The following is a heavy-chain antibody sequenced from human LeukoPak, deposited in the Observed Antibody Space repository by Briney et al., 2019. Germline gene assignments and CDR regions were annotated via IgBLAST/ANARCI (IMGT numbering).Heavy chain of an antibody. CDR3: AKERGLYVDTAASDY. CDR1: GFTFSSYA. CDR2: ISGSGGRT. V-gene: IGHV3-23*01. J-gene: IGHJ4*02. Sequence: GGSLRLSCAASGFTFSSYAMSWVRQAPGKGLEWVSAISGSGGRTYYADSVKGRFTISRDNSKNTLYPQMNSLRAEDTAVYYCAKERGLYVDTAASDYWGQGSLVTVSS. D-gene: IGHD5-18*01.